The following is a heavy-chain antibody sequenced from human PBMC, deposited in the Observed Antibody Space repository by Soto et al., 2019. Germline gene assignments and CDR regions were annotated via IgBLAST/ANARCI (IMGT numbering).Heavy chain of an antibody. J-gene: IGHJ6*02. CDR1: GFSFSSYA. D-gene: IGHD4-17*01. CDR2: ISGSGDKT. Sequence: EVHLLESGEGLVQPGGSLRLSCAAAGFSFSSYAMTWVRQAPGKGLEWVSAISGSGDKTYYADSVKGRFTISRDNSINTRSMQMNSLSPEDTAVYYCAKGLGDYCYYYYAMEVWGQGTTVTVSS. V-gene: IGHV3-23*01. CDR3: AKGLGDYCYYYYAMEV.